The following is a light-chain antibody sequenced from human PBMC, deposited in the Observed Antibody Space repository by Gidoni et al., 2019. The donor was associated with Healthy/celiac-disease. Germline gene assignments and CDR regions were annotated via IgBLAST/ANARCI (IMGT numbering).Light chain of an antibody. CDR1: SSDVGGYNY. CDR2: EVS. J-gene: IGLJ1*01. CDR3: SSYAGSYYV. Sequence: QSALTQPPSASGSPGQSVTISCTGTSSDVGGYNYVSWYQQHPGKAPKLMIYEVSKRPSGVPDRFSGSKSGNTASLTVSGLRAEDEADYYCSSYAGSYYVFGTGTKVTVL. V-gene: IGLV2-8*01.